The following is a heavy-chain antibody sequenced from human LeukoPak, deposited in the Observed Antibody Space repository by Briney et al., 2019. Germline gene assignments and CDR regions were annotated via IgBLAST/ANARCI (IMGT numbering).Heavy chain of an antibody. CDR2: IYYSGST. J-gene: IGHJ3*02. D-gene: IGHD4-23*01. Sequence: PSQTLSLTCTVSGGSISSGDFYWSWIRQHPGKGLEWIGYIYYSGSTNYNPSLKSRVTISVDTSKNQFSLKLGSVTAADTAVYYCARHVGPGTVVNDAFDIWGQGTMVTVSS. V-gene: IGHV4-30-4*08. CDR3: ARHVGPGTVVNDAFDI. CDR1: GGSISSGDFY.